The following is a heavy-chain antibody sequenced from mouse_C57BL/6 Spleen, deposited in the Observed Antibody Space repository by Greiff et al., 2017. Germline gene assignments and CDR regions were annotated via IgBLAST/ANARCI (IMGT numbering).Heavy chain of an antibody. J-gene: IGHJ1*03. CDR1: GYSFTDYY. CDR2: INPNYGTT. CDR3: ARYEYDSYWYFDV. Sequence: VQLQQSGPELVKPGASVKISCKASGYSFTDYYMNWVKQSHGKSLEWIGVINPNYGTTSYNQKFKGKATLTVDKSSSTAYMQLNSLTSEDSAVYYCARYEYDSYWYFDVWGTGTTVTVCS. D-gene: IGHD2-4*01. V-gene: IGHV1-39*01.